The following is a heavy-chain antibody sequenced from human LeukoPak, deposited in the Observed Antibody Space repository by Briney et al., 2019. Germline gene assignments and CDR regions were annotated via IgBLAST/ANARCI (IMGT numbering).Heavy chain of an antibody. Sequence: SGRSLRLSCAASGFTFSSYAMHWVRQAPGKGLEWVAVISYDGSNKYYADSVKGRFTISRDNSKNTLYLQMISLRVEDTAIYYCAKDRIVMSGFFDYWGQGTLVTVSS. J-gene: IGHJ4*02. V-gene: IGHV3-30*04. CDR3: AKDRIVMSGFFDY. D-gene: IGHD6-19*01. CDR1: GFTFSSYA. CDR2: ISYDGSNK.